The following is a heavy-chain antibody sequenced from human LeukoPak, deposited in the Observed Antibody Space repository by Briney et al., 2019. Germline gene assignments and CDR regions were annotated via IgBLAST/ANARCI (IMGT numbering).Heavy chain of an antibody. V-gene: IGHV4-59*11. CDR2: IYYSGST. CDR1: GGSISSHY. Sequence: PSETLSLTCTVSGGSISSHYWSWIRHPPGKGLEWIGYIYYSGSTNYNPSLKSQVTISVDTSKNQFSLKLSSVTAADTAVYYCARVQALRFLEWLTKDNWFDPWGQGTLVTVSS. CDR3: ARVQALRFLEWLTKDNWFDP. J-gene: IGHJ5*02. D-gene: IGHD3-3*01.